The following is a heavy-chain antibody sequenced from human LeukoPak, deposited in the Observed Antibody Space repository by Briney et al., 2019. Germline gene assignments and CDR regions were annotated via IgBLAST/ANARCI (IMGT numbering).Heavy chain of an antibody. CDR2: VNTVSSYI. V-gene: IGHV3-21*01. Sequence: GGSLRLSCAASGFTFRDYSMNCVSHAPGKGREWGPCVNTVSSYIYYADSMGGRFTISRDNAKNSLFLQMNSLRAEDTAVYYCARLRRNSDRSDFFYYYDHWGQGTLVTVSS. D-gene: IGHD3-22*01. CDR1: GFTFRDYS. J-gene: IGHJ4*02. CDR3: ARLRRNSDRSDFFYYYDH.